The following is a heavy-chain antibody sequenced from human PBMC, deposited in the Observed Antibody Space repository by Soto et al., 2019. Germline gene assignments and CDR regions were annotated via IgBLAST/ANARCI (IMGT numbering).Heavy chain of an antibody. V-gene: IGHV3-74*01. CDR2: INSDGSRT. J-gene: IGHJ6*02. Sequence: GGSLRLSCTASGFNFSRFWTHWVRQVPGRGLVWVSHINSDGSRTSYADSVKGRFTISRDNSKNTLYLQMNSLRAEDTAVYYCARSFTDDFWAGMDVWGQGTTVTVSS. D-gene: IGHD3-3*01. CDR3: ARSFTDDFWAGMDV. CDR1: GFNFSRFW.